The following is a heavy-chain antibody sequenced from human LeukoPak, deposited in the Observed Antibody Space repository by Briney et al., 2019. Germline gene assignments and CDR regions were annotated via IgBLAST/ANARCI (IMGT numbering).Heavy chain of an antibody. CDR3: AADLLGAVPFDY. D-gene: IGHD1-26*01. CDR2: IVVGSGNT. CDR1: GFTFTSSA. V-gene: IGHV1-58*02. J-gene: IGHJ4*02. Sequence: SVKVSRKASGFTFTSSAMQWVRQARGQRLEWIGWIVVGSGNTNYAQKFQERVTITRDMSTSTAYMELSSLRSEDTAVYYCAADLLGAVPFDYWGQGTLVTVSS.